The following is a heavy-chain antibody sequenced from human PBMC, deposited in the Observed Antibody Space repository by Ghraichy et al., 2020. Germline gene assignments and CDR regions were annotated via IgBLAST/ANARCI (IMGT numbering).Heavy chain of an antibody. V-gene: IGHV2-5*02. CDR2: IYWDDVG. CDR1: GLSLTTSGAG. CDR3: AHKMASSYFSFDV. D-gene: IGHD5-24*01. J-gene: IGHJ4*02. Sequence: SGPTLVKPTQTLRLTCTLSGLSLTTSGAGVGWVRQAPGKALELLGLIYWDDVGRYNPSLRARVIISRDTSKNQVFLSMTNMDPTDTGTYYCAHKMASSYFSFDVWGQGTLVTVSS.